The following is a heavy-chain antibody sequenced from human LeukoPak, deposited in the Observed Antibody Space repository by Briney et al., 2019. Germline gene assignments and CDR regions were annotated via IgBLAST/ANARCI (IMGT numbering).Heavy chain of an antibody. V-gene: IGHV4-34*01. J-gene: IGHJ5*02. Sequence: SETLSLTCAVYGGSSSGYYWSWIRQPPGKGLEWIGEINHSGSTNYNPSLKSRVTISVDTSKNQFSLKLSSVTAADTAVYYCARGRLRYFDWLLLSWFDPWGQGTLVTVSS. CDR3: ARGRLRYFDWLLLSWFDP. CDR2: INHSGST. D-gene: IGHD3-9*01. CDR1: GGSSSGYY.